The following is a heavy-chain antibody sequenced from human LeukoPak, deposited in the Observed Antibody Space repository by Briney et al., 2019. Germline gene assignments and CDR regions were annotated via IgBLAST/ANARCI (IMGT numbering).Heavy chain of an antibody. CDR1: GFTFSSCS. CDR2: ISGSSSAI. D-gene: IGHD2/OR15-2a*01. CDR3: ARVRVSSYYGMDI. J-gene: IGHJ6*02. V-gene: IGHV3-48*01. Sequence: GGSLRLSCAGSGFTFSSCSLNWVRQAPGKGLEWVSYISGSSSAIDYAESVKGRFTISRDNAKNSLYLQMNTLRAEDTAVYYCARVRVSSYYGMDIWGQGTTVTVSS.